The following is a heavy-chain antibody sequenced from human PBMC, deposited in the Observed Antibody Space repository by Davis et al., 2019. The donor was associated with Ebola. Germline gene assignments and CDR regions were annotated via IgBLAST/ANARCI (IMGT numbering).Heavy chain of an antibody. J-gene: IGHJ4*02. Sequence: ASVKVSCKASGYTFTGYYMHWVRQAPGQGLEWMGRINPNSGGTNYAQKFQGRVTMTRDTSISTAYMELSSLRSEDTAVYYCAAGGLSGRGFDYWGQGTLVTVSS. CDR3: AAGGLSGRGFDY. V-gene: IGHV1-2*06. CDR1: GYTFTGYY. D-gene: IGHD3-16*01. CDR2: INPNSGGT.